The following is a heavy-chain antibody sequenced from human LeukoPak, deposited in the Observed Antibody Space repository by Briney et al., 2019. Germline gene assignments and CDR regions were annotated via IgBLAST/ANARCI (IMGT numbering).Heavy chain of an antibody. V-gene: IGHV3-30-3*01. J-gene: IGHJ4*02. CDR3: ARVVGYYYDSSGHFDY. D-gene: IGHD3-22*01. CDR2: ISYDGSNK. Sequence: GGSLRLSCAASGFTFSSYAMHWVRQAPGKGLEWVAVISYDGSNKYYADSVKGRFTISRDNSKNTPYLQMNSLRAEDTAVYYCARVVGYYYDSSGHFDYWGQGTLVTVSS. CDR1: GFTFSSYA.